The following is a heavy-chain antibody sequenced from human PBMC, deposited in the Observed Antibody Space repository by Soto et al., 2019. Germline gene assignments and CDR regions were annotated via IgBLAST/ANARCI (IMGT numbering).Heavy chain of an antibody. J-gene: IGHJ4*02. CDR3: ARQGSY. CDR1: GVSTSDTSYY. CDR2: IYFNGNT. Sequence: QLQLQESGPGLVKPSETLSLTCTVSGVSTSDTSYYWGWIRQPPGKGLEWIGTIYFNGNTFYNPSLKSRLTISVDTSSNQFSLRLTSVTAADTAVYYCARQGSYWGQGTLVAVSS. V-gene: IGHV4-39*01.